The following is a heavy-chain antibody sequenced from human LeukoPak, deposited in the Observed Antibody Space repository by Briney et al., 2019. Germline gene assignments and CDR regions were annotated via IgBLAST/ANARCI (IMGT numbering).Heavy chain of an antibody. V-gene: IGHV4-34*01. CDR3: ARGIFNSGYYDYVWGSYPYFDY. CDR2: INHSGST. Sequence: SETLSLTCAVYGGSFSGYYWSWIRQPPGKGLEWIGEINHSGSTNYNPSLKSRVTISVDTSKNQFSLKLSSVTAADTAVYYCARGIFNSGYYDYVWGSYPYFDYWGQGTLVTVSS. CDR1: GGSFSGYY. D-gene: IGHD3-16*01. J-gene: IGHJ4*02.